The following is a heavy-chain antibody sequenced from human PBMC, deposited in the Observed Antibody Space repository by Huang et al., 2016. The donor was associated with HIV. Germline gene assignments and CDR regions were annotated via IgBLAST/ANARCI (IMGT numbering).Heavy chain of an antibody. D-gene: IGHD3-10*01. CDR2: FYESGSN. CDR1: GGSISSRTYY. CDR3: ARGGSHFAGWDGFPVHPLDL. V-gene: IGHV4-39*01. Sequence: QTRLQESGPGLVKPSETLSLTCTVSGGSISSRTYYWAWIRPPPGKGLEWIGNFYESGSNYYSPSRSSRITMSLDTSKNQFALRLTSVTTADTAVYYCARGGSHFAGWDGFPVHPLDLWGRGTMVTVSS. J-gene: IGHJ3*01.